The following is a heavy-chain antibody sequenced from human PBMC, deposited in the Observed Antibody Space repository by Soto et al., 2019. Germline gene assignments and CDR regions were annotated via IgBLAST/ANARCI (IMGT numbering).Heavy chain of an antibody. CDR3: ARQEPELDWFDP. J-gene: IGHJ5*02. CDR1: GGSVTSRNW. Sequence: QVQLQESGPGLVQPAGTLSLTCTVSGGSVTSRNWWIWVRQPPGKGLEWIGAIHHSGTTDYNPSLKSRATISVDKSKNHFSLRLTSVTAADTALYYCARQEPELDWFDPWGQGTLVSVSS. V-gene: IGHV4-4*02. D-gene: IGHD1-7*01. CDR2: IHHSGTT.